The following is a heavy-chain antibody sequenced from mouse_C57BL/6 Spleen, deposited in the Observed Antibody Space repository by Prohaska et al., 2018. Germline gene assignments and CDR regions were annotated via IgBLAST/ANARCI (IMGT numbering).Heavy chain of an antibody. CDR2: IDPNSGGT. CDR1: GYTFTSYW. Sequence: SGAELVKPGASVKLSCKASGYTFTSYWIHWVKQRPGRGLEWIGRIDPNSGGTKYNEKFKSKATLTVDKPSSTAYMQRSSLTSEDSAVYYCARGDGYHVRYFDVWGTGTTVTVSS. J-gene: IGHJ1*03. CDR3: ARGDGYHVRYFDV. D-gene: IGHD2-3*01. V-gene: IGHV1-72*01.